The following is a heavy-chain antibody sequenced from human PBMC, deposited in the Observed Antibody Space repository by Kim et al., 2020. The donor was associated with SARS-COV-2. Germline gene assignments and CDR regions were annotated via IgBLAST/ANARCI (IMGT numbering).Heavy chain of an antibody. Sequence: GGSLRLSCAASGLTFSNAWMSWVRQAPGKGLEWVCLIHSKADGGTLDSAAPVKCRFPTTRDDSKNMLCQQMNSLKSEDTAVFYCTTYDGGYFDFWGRGTLV. CDR1: GLTFSNAW. J-gene: IGHJ4*02. D-gene: IGHD3-22*01. V-gene: IGHV3-15*01. CDR3: TTYDGGYFDF. CDR2: IHSKADGGTL.